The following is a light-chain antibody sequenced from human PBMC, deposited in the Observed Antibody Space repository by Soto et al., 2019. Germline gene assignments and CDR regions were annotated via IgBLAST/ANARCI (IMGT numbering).Light chain of an antibody. J-gene: IGKJ5*01. V-gene: IGKV4-1*01. CDR3: QQYYSTPIT. Sequence: DIVMTQSPDSLAVSLGERATINCKSSQSVLYSSNNNNFLAWYQQKPGQPPKLLIYWASTRESGVPDRFSGSGSGKDFPLTISSLQAEDVAVYYCQQYYSTPITFRQGTRLEIK. CDR2: WAS. CDR1: QSVLYSSNNNNF.